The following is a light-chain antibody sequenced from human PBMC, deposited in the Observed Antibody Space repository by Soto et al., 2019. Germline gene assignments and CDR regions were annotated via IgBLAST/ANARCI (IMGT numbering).Light chain of an antibody. J-gene: IGKJ1*01. CDR1: QTVSQDY. CDR3: QQYGSSPQT. CDR2: SAT. V-gene: IGKV3-20*01. Sequence: EIVLTQSPGTLSLSPGERATFSCRASQTVSQDYLAWFQXXXXXAPRLLMFSATSRAAGIPDRFSGSGSGTDFTLTISRLDPEDFAVYFCQQYGSSPQTFGQGTRVEIK.